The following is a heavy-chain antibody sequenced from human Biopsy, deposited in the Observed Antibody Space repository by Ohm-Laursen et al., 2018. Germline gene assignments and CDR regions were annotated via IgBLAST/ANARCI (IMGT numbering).Heavy chain of an antibody. CDR1: GFSISSGYY. V-gene: IGHV4-38-2*01. J-gene: IGHJ5*02. CDR2: VYDSGKS. D-gene: IGHD3-9*01. Sequence: SQTLSLTCAVSGFSISSGYYWGWIRQPPGKGLEWIGSVYDSGKSYYNPSLKSRVTISVDVSKNQFSLKLSSGTAADTAVYYCARGRFDLLTPNWFDPWGQGTLVTVSS. CDR3: ARGRFDLLTPNWFDP.